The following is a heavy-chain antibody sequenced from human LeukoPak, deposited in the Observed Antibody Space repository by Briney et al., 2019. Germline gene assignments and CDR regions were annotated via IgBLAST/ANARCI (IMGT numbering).Heavy chain of an antibody. CDR2: ISYDGSNK. J-gene: IGHJ4*02. Sequence: PGGSLRLSCAASGFTFSGAWMCWVRQAPGKGLEWVAVISYDGSNKYYADSVKGRFTISRDNSKNTLYLQMNSLRAEDTAVYYCARDHHGDGKFDYWGQGTLVTVSS. V-gene: IGHV3-30-3*01. CDR1: GFTFSGAW. D-gene: IGHD4-17*01. CDR3: ARDHHGDGKFDY.